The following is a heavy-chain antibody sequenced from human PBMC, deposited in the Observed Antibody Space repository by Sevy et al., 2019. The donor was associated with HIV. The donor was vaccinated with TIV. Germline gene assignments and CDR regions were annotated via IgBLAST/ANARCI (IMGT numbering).Heavy chain of an antibody. D-gene: IGHD3-3*01. J-gene: IGHJ6*02. CDR1: GYTFTSYG. CDR3: AREGAFPNDFWSGYAKDYYYYGMDV. V-gene: IGHV1-18*01. Sequence: ASVKVSCKASGYTFTSYGISWVRQAPGQGLEWMGWISAYNGNTNYAQKLQGSVTMTTDTSTSTAYMELRSLRSDDTAVYYCAREGAFPNDFWSGYAKDYYYYGMDVWGQGTTVTVSS. CDR2: ISAYNGNT.